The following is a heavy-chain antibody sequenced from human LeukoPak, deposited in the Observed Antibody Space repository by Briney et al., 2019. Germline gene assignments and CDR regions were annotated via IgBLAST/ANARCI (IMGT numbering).Heavy chain of an antibody. CDR2: FDPEDGET. J-gene: IGHJ4*02. V-gene: IGHV1-24*01. D-gene: IGHD1-20*01. CDR1: GYTLTELS. CDR3: ATRASNWNYFDY. Sequence: ASVKVSCKASGYTLTELSMHWVRQAPGKGLEWMGGFDPEDGETIYAQKFQGRVTMTEDTSTDTAYMELSSLRSEDTAVYYCATRASNWNYFDYWGQGTLVTVSS.